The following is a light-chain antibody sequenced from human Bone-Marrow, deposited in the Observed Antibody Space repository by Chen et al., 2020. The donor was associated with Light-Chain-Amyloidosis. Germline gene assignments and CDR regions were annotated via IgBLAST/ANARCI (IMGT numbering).Light chain of an antibody. V-gene: IGKV3-15*01. CDR3: QQYNNWPLT. CDR1: QSIRGN. Sequence: VMTQSPVALSVSPGDTATLSCRASQSIRGNLAWYQQRPGQAPRLLIYGASARATGIPARFSGSGFETDFILTISTIQSEDFAVYYCQQYNNWPLTFGQGTRVDIK. CDR2: GAS. J-gene: IGKJ1*01.